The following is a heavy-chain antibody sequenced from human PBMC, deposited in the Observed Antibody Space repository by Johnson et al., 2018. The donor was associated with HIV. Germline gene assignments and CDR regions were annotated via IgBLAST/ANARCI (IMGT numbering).Heavy chain of an antibody. J-gene: IGHJ3*02. D-gene: IGHD6-13*01. Sequence: MLLVESGGGVVQPGRSLRLSCAASRITLSSYGMHWVRQATGKGLEWVSAIGTAVDTYYPGSVNGRFTISRENAKNSLYLQMNSLRAGVTAVYYGARGLRSSCYPVNAFDIWGQGTMVTVSS. CDR1: RITLSSYG. CDR2: IGTAVDT. CDR3: ARGLRSSCYPVNAFDI. V-gene: IGHV3-13*01.